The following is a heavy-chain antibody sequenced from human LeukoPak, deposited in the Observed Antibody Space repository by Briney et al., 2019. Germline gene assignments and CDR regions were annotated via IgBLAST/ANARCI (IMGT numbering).Heavy chain of an antibody. V-gene: IGHV3-13*04. D-gene: IGHD5-18*01. CDR1: GFTLSSYD. J-gene: IGHJ5*02. CDR3: ARDPGADTAMASNWFDP. Sequence: GGSLRLSCAASGFTLSSYDMHWVRQTTGKGLEWVSAIDTAGGTYYPGSVEGRFTISRENAQNSFHLQMNSLRDADTAVYYCARDPGADTAMASNWFDPWGQGTLVTVSS. CDR2: IDTAGGT.